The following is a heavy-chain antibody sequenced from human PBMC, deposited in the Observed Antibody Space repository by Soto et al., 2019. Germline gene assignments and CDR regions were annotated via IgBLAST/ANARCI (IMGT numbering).Heavy chain of an antibody. V-gene: IGHV4-59*01. D-gene: IGHD1-1*01. CDR2: IYYSGST. J-gene: IGHJ4*02. CDR1: GGSISSYN. CDR3: ARVQAGTIGY. Sequence: SETLSLTCTVSGGSISSYNWSWLRQPPGKGLEWIGYIYYSGSTNYNPSLKSRVTISVDTSKNQFSLKLSSVSAADTAMYYCARVQAGTIGYWGQGALVTVSS.